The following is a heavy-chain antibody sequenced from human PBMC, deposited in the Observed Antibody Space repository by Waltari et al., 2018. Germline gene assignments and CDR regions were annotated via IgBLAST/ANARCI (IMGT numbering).Heavy chain of an antibody. Sequence: QVQLVQSGAEVKKPGSSVKVSCKASGGTFSSYAISWVRQAPGQGLEWMGRIIPSVGTANYAQKFQGRVTSTADKSTSTAYMELSSLRSEDTAVYYCARGMGSGSYYVGYDYWGQGTLVTVSS. J-gene: IGHJ4*02. V-gene: IGHV1-69*08. D-gene: IGHD1-26*01. CDR2: IIPSVGTA. CDR3: ARGMGSGSYYVGYDY. CDR1: GGTFSSYA.